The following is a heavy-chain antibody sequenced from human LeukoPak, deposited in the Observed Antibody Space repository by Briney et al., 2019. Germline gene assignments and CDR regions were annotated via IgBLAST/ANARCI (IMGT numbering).Heavy chain of an antibody. Sequence: QPGGSLRLSCAPSGLTFDVYAMHWVRQAPGKGLEWVSGITWNSDSIDYADSVKGRFTISRDNAKNSLYLQMNSLRAEDMALYYCARDGGGLRPNYYYYYMDVWGKGTTVTVSS. CDR3: ARDGGGLRPNYYYYYMDV. V-gene: IGHV3-9*03. CDR2: ITWNSDSI. J-gene: IGHJ6*03. CDR1: GLTFDVYA. D-gene: IGHD4-17*01.